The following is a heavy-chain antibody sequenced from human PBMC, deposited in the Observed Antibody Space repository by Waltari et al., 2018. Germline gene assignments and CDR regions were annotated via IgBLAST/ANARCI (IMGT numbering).Heavy chain of an antibody. CDR1: GFTFSSYG. V-gene: IGHV3-33*01. J-gene: IGHJ6*03. D-gene: IGHD3-3*01. CDR2: IWYDGSNK. CDR3: AREGYDFWSGARMDV. Sequence: QVQLVESGGGVVQPGRSLRLACAASGFTFSSYGMHWVRQAPGKWLEWVAVIWYDGSNKYYADSVKGRLTICRDNSKNSLYLQMNRLRAEDTAAYYCAREGYDFWSGARMDVWGKGTTVTVSS.